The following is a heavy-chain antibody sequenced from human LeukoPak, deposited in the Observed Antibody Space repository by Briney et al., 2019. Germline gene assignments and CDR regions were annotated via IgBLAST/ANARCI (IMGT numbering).Heavy chain of an antibody. J-gene: IGHJ3*02. D-gene: IGHD3-10*01. V-gene: IGHV1-18*01. CDR3: ARDIYRFGELFHHDAFDI. CDR2: ISAYNGNT. CDR1: GYTFTSYG. Sequence: GASVKVSCKASGYTFTSYGISWVRQAPGQGLEWMGWISAYNGNTNYAQKLQGRVTMTTDTSTSTAYMELRSLRSDDTAVYYRARDIYRFGELFHHDAFDIWGQGTMVTVSS.